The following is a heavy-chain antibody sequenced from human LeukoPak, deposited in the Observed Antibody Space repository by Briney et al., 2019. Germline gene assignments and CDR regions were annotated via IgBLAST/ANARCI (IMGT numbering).Heavy chain of an antibody. CDR3: AREKTACGGDCYYS. CDR1: GFTFSSYE. Sequence: PGGSLRLSCAASGFTFSSYEMNWVRQAPGKGLEWVSYISSSGTPIHYADSVKGRFTISRDNAKNSLFLQMNSLRAEDTAVYYCAREKTACGGDCYYSLGQGTLVTVSS. D-gene: IGHD2-21*02. J-gene: IGHJ4*02. V-gene: IGHV3-48*03. CDR2: ISSSGTPI.